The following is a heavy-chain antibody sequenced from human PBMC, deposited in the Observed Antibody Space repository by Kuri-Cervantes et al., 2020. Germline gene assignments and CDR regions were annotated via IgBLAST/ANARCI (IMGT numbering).Heavy chain of an antibody. D-gene: IGHD4-23*01. CDR2: INHSGST. CDR1: GGSFSGYY. V-gene: IGHV4-34*01. Sequence: SQTLSLTCAVYGGSFSGYYWSWIRPPPGKGLEWIGEINHSGSTNYNPSLKSRVTISVDTSKNQFSLKLSSVTAADTAVYYCARGLNYGNSPFDYWGQGTLVTVSS. J-gene: IGHJ4*02. CDR3: ARGLNYGNSPFDY.